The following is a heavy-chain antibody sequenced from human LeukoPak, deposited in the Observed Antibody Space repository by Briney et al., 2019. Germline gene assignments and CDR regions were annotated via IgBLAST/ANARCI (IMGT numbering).Heavy chain of an antibody. V-gene: IGHV1-2*04. Sequence: ASVKVSCKASGYTFTGYYIHWVRQAPGQGLEWMGWINPNSGGTNYAQKFQGWVTMTRDTSISTAYMELSRLRSDDTAVYYCARTYYYGSGSWAFDIWGQGTMVTVSS. CDR2: INPNSGGT. CDR1: GYTFTGYY. J-gene: IGHJ3*02. D-gene: IGHD3-10*01. CDR3: ARTYYYGSGSWAFDI.